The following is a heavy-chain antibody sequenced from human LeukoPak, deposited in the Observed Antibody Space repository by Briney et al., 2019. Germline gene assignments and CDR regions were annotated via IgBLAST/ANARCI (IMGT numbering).Heavy chain of an antibody. V-gene: IGHV3-21*01. D-gene: IGHD3-22*01. CDR2: ISSSSSYI. CDR3: ARGTQIVVVIPDY. Sequence: GGSLRLSCAASGFTFSSYSMNWVRQAPGKGLEWVSSISSSSSYIYYADSVKGRFTISRDNAKNSLYLQMNSLRAEDTAVYYCARGTQIVVVIPDYWAQGTLVTVSS. J-gene: IGHJ4*02. CDR1: GFTFSSYS.